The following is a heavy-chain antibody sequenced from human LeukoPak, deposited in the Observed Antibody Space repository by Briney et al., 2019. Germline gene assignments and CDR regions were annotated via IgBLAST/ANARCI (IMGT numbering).Heavy chain of an antibody. CDR2: ISGSGGST. CDR1: GFTFSSYA. D-gene: IGHD6-13*01. V-gene: IGHV3-23*01. CDR3: AKVSGQLGDFDY. J-gene: IGHJ4*02. Sequence: PGGSLRLSCAASGFTFSSYAMSWVRQAPGKGLEWVSAISGSGGSTYYADSVKGRFTISRDNFKNTLYLQMNSLRAEDTAVYYCAKVSGQLGDFDYWGQGTLVTVSS.